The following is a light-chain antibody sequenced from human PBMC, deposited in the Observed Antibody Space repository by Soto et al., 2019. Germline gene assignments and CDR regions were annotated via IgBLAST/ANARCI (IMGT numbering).Light chain of an antibody. J-gene: IGKJ1*01. CDR1: QSVSSR. CDR3: HQYNNFWT. V-gene: IGKV3-15*01. CDR2: GAS. Sequence: IGMTQSPATLSVTPGERVTLSCRASQSVSSRLAWYHQKPGQSPRLLIYGASTRATGIPARFSGSGSGTEFTLTISSLQSEDFGLYYCHQYNNFWTFGQGTKVDNK.